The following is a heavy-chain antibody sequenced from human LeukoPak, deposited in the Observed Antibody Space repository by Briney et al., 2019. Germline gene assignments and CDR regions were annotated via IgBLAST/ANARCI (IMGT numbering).Heavy chain of an antibody. CDR3: ATEGYNRNSDSGWTAFYF. J-gene: IGHJ3*01. CDR2: VSPNSGGT. Sequence: ASVKVSRKASGYSFSHLYIHWVRQAPAQGLEGMGRVSPNSGGTDYAQNFQGRIIMTRDSSITTAYVELSRLRSHDTAMYYCATEGYNRNSDSGWTAFYFWGQETMVTVSS. D-gene: IGHD5-24*01. V-gene: IGHV1-2*06. CDR1: GYSFSHLY.